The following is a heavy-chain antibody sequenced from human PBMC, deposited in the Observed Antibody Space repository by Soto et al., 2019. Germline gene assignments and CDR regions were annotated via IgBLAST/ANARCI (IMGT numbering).Heavy chain of an antibody. Sequence: PSETLSLTCTVSGGSISSGDYYWSWIRQPPGKGLEWIGYIYCSGSTYYNPSLKSRVTISVDTSKNQFSLKLSSVTAADTAVYYCARERRYSSTPMDVWGQGPTVTVAS. J-gene: IGHJ6*02. CDR3: ARERRYSSTPMDV. CDR2: IYCSGST. CDR1: GGSISSGDYY. D-gene: IGHD2-2*01. V-gene: IGHV4-30-4*01.